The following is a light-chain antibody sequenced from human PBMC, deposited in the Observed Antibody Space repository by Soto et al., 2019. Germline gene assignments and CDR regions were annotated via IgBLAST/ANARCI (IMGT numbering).Light chain of an antibody. CDR3: SSYTSSSTLV. CDR1: SSDVGGYNY. Sequence: QSDLTQPAYVSGSPGQSITISCTGTSSDVGGYNYVSWYQQHPGKAPKLMIYDVSNRPSGVSNRFSGSKSGNTASLTISGLQAEDEADYYCSSYTSSSTLVFGTGTKLTVL. V-gene: IGLV2-14*01. CDR2: DVS. J-gene: IGLJ1*01.